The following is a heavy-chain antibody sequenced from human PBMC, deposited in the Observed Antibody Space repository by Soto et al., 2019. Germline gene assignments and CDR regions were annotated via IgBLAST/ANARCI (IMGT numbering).Heavy chain of an antibody. CDR2: INSDGRTT. V-gene: IGHV3-74*01. CDR3: ARDLGYSGYDLDY. D-gene: IGHD5-12*01. CDR1: GFTFSSYW. Sequence: TGGSLRLSCAASGFTFSSYWMHWVRQAPGKGLVWVSRINSDGRTTNHADSVKGRFTISRDNAKNSLYLQMNSLRAEDTAVYYCARDLGYSGYDLDYWGQGTLVTVSS. J-gene: IGHJ4*02.